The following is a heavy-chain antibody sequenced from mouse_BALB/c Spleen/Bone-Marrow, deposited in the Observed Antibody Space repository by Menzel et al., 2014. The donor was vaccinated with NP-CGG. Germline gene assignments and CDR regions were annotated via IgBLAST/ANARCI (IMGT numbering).Heavy chain of an antibody. D-gene: IGHD4-1*01. CDR1: GYTFTSYC. CDR3: TRARPGGFAY. J-gene: IGHJ3*01. CDR2: VNPNNGGT. Sequence: VQLQQSGAELVKPGASVKLSCKASGYTFTSYCLYWVKQRPGQGLEWIGEVNPNNGGTNFNEKFKSKATLTVDKSSSTAYMQLSSLTSEDSAVYYCTRARPGGFAYWGQGTLVTVSA. V-gene: IGHV1S81*02.